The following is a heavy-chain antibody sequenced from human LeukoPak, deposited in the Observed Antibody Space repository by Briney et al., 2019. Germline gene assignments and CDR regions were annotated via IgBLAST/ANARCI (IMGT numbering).Heavy chain of an antibody. V-gene: IGHV1-69*04. CDR2: IIPILGIA. CDR3: ASSYCSSTSCKTGNWFDP. Sequence: SVKVSCKASGGTFSSYAISWVRQAPGQGLEWMGRIIPILGIANYAQKFQGRVTITADKSTSTAYMELSSLRSEDTAVYYCASSYCSSTSCKTGNWFDPWGQGTLVTVPS. D-gene: IGHD2-2*01. J-gene: IGHJ5*02. CDR1: GGTFSSYA.